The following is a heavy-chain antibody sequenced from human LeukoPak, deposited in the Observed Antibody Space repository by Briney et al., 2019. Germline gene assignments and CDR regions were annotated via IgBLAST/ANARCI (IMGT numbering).Heavy chain of an antibody. CDR2: MYYRGST. J-gene: IGHJ4*02. D-gene: IGHD3-22*01. CDR3: AKDGINYYDISGYDI. CDR1: GGSISSYY. V-gene: IGHV4-59*01. Sequence: SETLSLTCTVSGGSISSYYWSWIRQPPGKGLEWIGYMYYRGSTNYNPSLKSRVTISVDTSKNQFSLKLSAVTAADTAVYYCAKDGINYYDISGYDIWGQGTLVTVSS.